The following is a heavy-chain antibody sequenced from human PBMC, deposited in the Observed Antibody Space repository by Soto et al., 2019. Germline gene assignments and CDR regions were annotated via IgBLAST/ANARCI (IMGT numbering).Heavy chain of an antibody. J-gene: IGHJ4*02. Sequence: ASVKVSCKASGYSFTSLDINWVRQTAGQGLEWMGWMEPSTGRTGYAQKFQGRVTMTRDTSINTAYMELTTLTSDDTAFYYCARGVSAGVDYWGQGTLVTVYS. CDR3: ARGVSAGVDY. CDR2: MEPSTGRT. V-gene: IGHV1-8*01. D-gene: IGHD1-26*01. CDR1: GYSFTSLD.